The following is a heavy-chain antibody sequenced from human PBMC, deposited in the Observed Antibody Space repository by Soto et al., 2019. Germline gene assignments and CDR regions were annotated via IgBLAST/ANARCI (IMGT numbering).Heavy chain of an antibody. CDR3: ARSLGGSSYNWFDP. J-gene: IGHJ5*02. D-gene: IGHD1-26*01. CDR1: GFTFSSYG. CDR2: IWYDGSNK. V-gene: IGHV3-33*01. Sequence: GSLRLSCAASGFTFSSYGMHWVRQAPGKGLEWVAVIWYDGSNKYYADSVKGRFTISRDNSKNTLYLQMNSLRAEDTAVYYCARSLGGSSYNWFDPWGQGTLVTVSS.